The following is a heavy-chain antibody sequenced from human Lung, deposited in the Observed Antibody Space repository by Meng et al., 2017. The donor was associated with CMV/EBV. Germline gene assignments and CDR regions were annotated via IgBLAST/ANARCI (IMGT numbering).Heavy chain of an antibody. D-gene: IGHD5-18*01. CDR1: GFTFSSYG. J-gene: IGHJ6*02. CDR2: IRYDGKNK. V-gene: IGHV3-30*02. Sequence: GGSXRLXCAASGFTFSSYGTHWVRQAPGKGLEWVAFIRYDGKNKYYADSVKGRFTISRDNSKNTLYLQMNSLRAEDTAVYYCAKADGYRYGNYYYYGMDVWGQGXTVTVSS. CDR3: AKADGYRYGNYYYYGMDV.